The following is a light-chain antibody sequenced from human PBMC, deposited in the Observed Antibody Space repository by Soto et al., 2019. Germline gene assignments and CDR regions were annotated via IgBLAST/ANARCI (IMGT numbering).Light chain of an antibody. Sequence: DIQMTQSPSSLSASVGDRVTITCRASQTISTYVTWYQQKPGKAPKALISDASTLQSGVPSRFSGSGSGTDFTLIISSLQPEDIATYYCQQSFSSLLSFGGGTQVAIK. CDR2: DAS. J-gene: IGKJ4*01. V-gene: IGKV1-39*01. CDR3: QQSFSSLLS. CDR1: QTISTY.